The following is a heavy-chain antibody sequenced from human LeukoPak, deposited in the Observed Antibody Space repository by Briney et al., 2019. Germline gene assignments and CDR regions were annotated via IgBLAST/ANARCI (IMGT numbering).Heavy chain of an antibody. CDR1: GGSISGSSYY. D-gene: IGHD3-10*01. CDR3: ARHYGP. J-gene: IGHJ4*02. V-gene: IGHV4-39*01. CDR2: IYCSGGT. Sequence: SETLSLICSVSGGSISGSSYYWGWIRQPPGKVLEWIGSIYCSGGTYYNPSLQSRVTISVDTSKNQFSLKLNSVAATDTAVYYCARHYGPWGQGTLVTVSS.